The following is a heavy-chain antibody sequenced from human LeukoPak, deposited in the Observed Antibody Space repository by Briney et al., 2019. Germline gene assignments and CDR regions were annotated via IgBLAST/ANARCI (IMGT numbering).Heavy chain of an antibody. J-gene: IGHJ4*02. V-gene: IGHV4-34*01. Sequence: PSETLSLTCAVYGGSISGYYWSWIRQPPGKGLEWVREIHYTGGTSYNPSLKSRATISIDTSKNQLSLKLSSVTAADTAVYYCARGNILSGYCFDFWGQGALVTVSS. D-gene: IGHD3-9*01. CDR3: ARGNILSGYCFDF. CDR1: GGSISGYY. CDR2: IHYTGGT.